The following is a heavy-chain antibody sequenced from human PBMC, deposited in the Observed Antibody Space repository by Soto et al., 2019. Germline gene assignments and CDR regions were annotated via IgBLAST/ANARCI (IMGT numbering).Heavy chain of an antibody. CDR1: GYTLTELS. CDR3: ARFNELGYCSSTSCYGVYAFDI. D-gene: IGHD2-2*01. V-gene: IGHV1-24*01. J-gene: IGHJ3*02. Sequence: ASVKVSCKVSGYTLTELSMHWVRQAPGKGLEWMGGFDPEDGETIYAQKLQGRVTMTEDTSTDTAYMELRSLRSDDTAVYYCARFNELGYCSSTSCYGVYAFDIWGQGTMVTVSS. CDR2: FDPEDGET.